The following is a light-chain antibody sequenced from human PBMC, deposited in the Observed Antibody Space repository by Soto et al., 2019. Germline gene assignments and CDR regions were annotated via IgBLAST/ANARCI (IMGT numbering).Light chain of an antibody. CDR3: QQRSNWPIT. V-gene: IGKV3D-20*02. CDR1: QSVSSNY. Sequence: EIVLTQSPGTLSLSPGERATLSCRTSQSVSSNYLAWYQQKPGQAPRLLIYGASSRATGIPDRFSGSGSGTDFTLTISSLEPGDFAVYYCQQRSNWPITFGQGTRLEIK. J-gene: IGKJ5*01. CDR2: GAS.